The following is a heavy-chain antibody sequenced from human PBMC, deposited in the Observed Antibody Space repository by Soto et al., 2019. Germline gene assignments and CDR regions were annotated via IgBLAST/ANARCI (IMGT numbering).Heavy chain of an antibody. Sequence: SVKVSCKASGGTFSSYAISWVRQAPGQGLEWMGGIIPIFGTANYAQKFQGRVTITADKSTSTAYMELSSLRSEDTAVYYCARTTAEMATIGAFDYWGQGTLVTVSS. CDR3: ARTTAEMATIGAFDY. CDR1: GGTFSSYA. J-gene: IGHJ4*02. CDR2: IIPIFGTA. D-gene: IGHD5-12*01. V-gene: IGHV1-69*06.